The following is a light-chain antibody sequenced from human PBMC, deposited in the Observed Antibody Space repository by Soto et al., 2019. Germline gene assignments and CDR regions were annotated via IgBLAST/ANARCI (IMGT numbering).Light chain of an antibody. CDR1: SSDVGGYNY. Sequence: QSALTQPPSASGSPGQSVTISCTGTSSDVGGYNYVSWYQQHPGKAPELMIYEVTKRPSGVPDRFSGSKSGNTASLTVSGLQAEDEADYYCVSYTSSTTYVFGTGTKVTVL. V-gene: IGLV2-8*01. CDR3: VSYTSSTTYV. CDR2: EVT. J-gene: IGLJ1*01.